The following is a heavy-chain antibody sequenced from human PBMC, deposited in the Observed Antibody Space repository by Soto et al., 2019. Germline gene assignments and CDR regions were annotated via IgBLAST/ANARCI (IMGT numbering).Heavy chain of an antibody. J-gene: IGHJ4*02. Sequence: ESGGGLVQPGRSLRLSCAASGFTFDDYAVHWVRQAPGKGLEWVSGISWNSGNIGYADSVKGRFTISRDNAKNSLYLQMNSLRAEDTALYYCAKASDYSNYNPLDYWGQGTLVTVSS. CDR1: GFTFDDYA. CDR2: ISWNSGNI. V-gene: IGHV3-9*01. CDR3: AKASDYSNYNPLDY. D-gene: IGHD4-4*01.